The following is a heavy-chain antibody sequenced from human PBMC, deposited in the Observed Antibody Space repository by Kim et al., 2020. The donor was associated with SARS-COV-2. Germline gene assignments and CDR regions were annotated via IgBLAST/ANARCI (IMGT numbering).Heavy chain of an antibody. CDR1: GGSISSYY. CDR2: IYYSGST. CDR3: ARAVISPAVAGTVLYDY. Sequence: SETLSLTCTVSGGSISSYYWSWIRQPPGKGLEWIGYIYYSGSTNYNPSLKSRVTISVDTCKNQFSLKLSSVTAADTAVYYCARAVISPAVAGTVLYDYWGQGTLVTVSS. J-gene: IGHJ4*02. D-gene: IGHD6-19*01. V-gene: IGHV4-59*01.